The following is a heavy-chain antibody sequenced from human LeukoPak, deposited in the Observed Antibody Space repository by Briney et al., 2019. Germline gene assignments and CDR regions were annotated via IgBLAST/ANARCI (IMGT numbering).Heavy chain of an antibody. J-gene: IGHJ4*02. CDR3: ARTFRESYYDFWSGYSTLDY. D-gene: IGHD3-3*01. Sequence: PSETLSLTXAVYGGSFSGYYWSWIRQPPGKGLEWIGEINHSGSTNYNPSLKSRVTISVDTSKNQFSLKLSSVTAADTAVYYCARTFRESYYDFWSGYSTLDYWGQGTLVTVSS. CDR2: INHSGST. CDR1: GGSFSGYY. V-gene: IGHV4-34*01.